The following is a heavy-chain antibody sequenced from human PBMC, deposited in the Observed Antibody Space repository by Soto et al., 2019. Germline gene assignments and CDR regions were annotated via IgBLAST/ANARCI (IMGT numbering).Heavy chain of an antibody. V-gene: IGHV3-30*04. CDR2: MAYDGTNE. J-gene: IGHJ4*02. D-gene: IGHD6-19*01. Sequence: QLVESGGGVVQPGGSLRLSCAASGFSFTHYTINWVRQAPGKGLEWVAVMAYDGTNEYYADSVKGRFTISRDNSKSTVYLQMNSLTPEDTALYYGGRKWGAYSSASLDYWGLGTLVTVSS. CDR1: GFSFTHYT. CDR3: GRKWGAYSSASLDY.